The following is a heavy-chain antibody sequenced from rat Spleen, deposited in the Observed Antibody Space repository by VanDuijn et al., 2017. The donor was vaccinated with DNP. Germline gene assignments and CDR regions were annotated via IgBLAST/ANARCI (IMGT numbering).Heavy chain of an antibody. CDR1: GFTFSDYN. J-gene: IGHJ2*01. CDR3: VRHEYQAFDY. Sequence: EVQLVESGGHLVQPGRSLTLSCVASGFTFSDYNMAWVRQAPKKGLEWVATISYDGSSTYYRDSVKGRFTISRDNAKSTLYLQMDSLRSEETATYYCVRHEYQAFDYWGQGVMVTVSS. CDR2: ISYDGSST. V-gene: IGHV5-7*01.